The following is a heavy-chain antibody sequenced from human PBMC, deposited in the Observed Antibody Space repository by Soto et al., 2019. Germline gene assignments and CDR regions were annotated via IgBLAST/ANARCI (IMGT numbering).Heavy chain of an antibody. Sequence: QVQLQESGPGLVKPSQTLSLTCTVSGGSISSGGYYWSWIRQHPGKGLEWIGYIYYSGSTYYNPSLNSRVTISVDTSKHQFSLKLRSVTAADTAVYYCAISSGYADWFDPWGQGTLVTVSS. D-gene: IGHD3-22*01. J-gene: IGHJ5*02. CDR1: GGSISSGGYY. CDR3: AISSGYADWFDP. CDR2: IYYSGST. V-gene: IGHV4-31*03.